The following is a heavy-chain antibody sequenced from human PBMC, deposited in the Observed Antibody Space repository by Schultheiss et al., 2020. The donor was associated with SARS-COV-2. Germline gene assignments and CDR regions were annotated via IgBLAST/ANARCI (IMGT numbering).Heavy chain of an antibody. J-gene: IGHJ4*02. Sequence: SETLSLTCAVYGGSFSGYYWSWIRQPPGKGLEWIGEINHSGSTNYNPSLKSRVTIAVDTAKNQVSRKLSSVTAADTAGDDCARLVRSSWDDLDDWGQGTLVTVAS. CDR2: INHSGST. D-gene: IGHD6-13*01. CDR3: ARLVRSSWDDLDD. CDR1: GGSFSGYY. V-gene: IGHV4-34*01.